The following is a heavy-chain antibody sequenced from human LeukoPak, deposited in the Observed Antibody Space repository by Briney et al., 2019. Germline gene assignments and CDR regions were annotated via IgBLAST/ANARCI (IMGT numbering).Heavy chain of an antibody. CDR3: ARHHSPGSRRPYNWFDP. Sequence: GESLKISCKGSGYSFTSYWIGWVRQMHGKGLECMGIIYPGDSDTRYSPSFQGQVTISADRSISTAYLQWSSLKASDTAMYYCARHHSPGSRRPYNWFDPWGQGTLVTVSS. J-gene: IGHJ5*02. D-gene: IGHD3-10*01. V-gene: IGHV5-51*01. CDR2: IYPGDSDT. CDR1: GYSFTSYW.